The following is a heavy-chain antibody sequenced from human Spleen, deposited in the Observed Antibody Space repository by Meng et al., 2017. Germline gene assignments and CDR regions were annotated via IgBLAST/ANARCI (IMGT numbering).Heavy chain of an antibody. D-gene: IGHD6-19*01. V-gene: IGHV3-30-3*01. Sequence: VPPVEAGGGLVPAGGSLRLSCAASGVTFSGPWMHWVRQAPGKGLEWVAVISDDGTKKDYADSVKGRFSISRDNSKNTLYLQMNSLRAEDTAVYYCARPTGYSSGWADYWGQGTLVTVSS. CDR1: GVTFSGPW. CDR3: ARPTGYSSGWADY. CDR2: ISDDGTKK. J-gene: IGHJ4*02.